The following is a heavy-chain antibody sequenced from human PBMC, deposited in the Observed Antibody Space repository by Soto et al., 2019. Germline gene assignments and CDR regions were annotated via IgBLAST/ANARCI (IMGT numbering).Heavy chain of an antibody. V-gene: IGHV1-69*01. CDR3: ARGGIVVVVAATRGTNWFDP. CDR2: IIPIFGTA. CDR1: GGTFSSYA. Sequence: QVQLVQSGAEVKKPGSSVKVSCKASGGTFSSYAISWVRQATGQGLEWMGGIIPIFGTANYAQKFQGRVTITADESTSTAYMELSSLRSEDTAVYYCARGGIVVVVAATRGTNWFDPWGQGTLVTVSS. D-gene: IGHD2-15*01. J-gene: IGHJ5*02.